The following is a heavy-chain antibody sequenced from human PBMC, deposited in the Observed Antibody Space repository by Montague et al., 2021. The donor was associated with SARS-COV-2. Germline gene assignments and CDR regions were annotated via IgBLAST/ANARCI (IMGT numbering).Heavy chain of an antibody. J-gene: IGHJ4*02. Sequence: SETLSLTCTVSGGSISSYYWSWIRQPPGKGLEWIGYIYYGGSTNYNPSLKSRVTISVDTSKNQFSLKLSSVTAADTAVYYCARGFDYWGQGTLVTVSS. CDR3: ARGFDY. CDR1: GGSISSYY. CDR2: IYYGGST. V-gene: IGHV4-59*01.